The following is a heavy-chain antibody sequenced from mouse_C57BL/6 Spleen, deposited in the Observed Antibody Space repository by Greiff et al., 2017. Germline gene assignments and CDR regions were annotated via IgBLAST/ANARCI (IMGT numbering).Heavy chain of an antibody. V-gene: IGHV1-50*01. J-gene: IGHJ4*01. CDR3: ARGGPRNYYAMDY. CDR2: IDPSDSYT. CDR1: GYTFTSYW. Sequence: QVQLQQPGAELVKPGASVKLSCKASGYTFTSYWMQWVKQRPGQGLEWIGEIDPSDSYTNYNQKFKGKATLTVDTSSSTAYMQLSSLTSEDYAVYYCARGGPRNYYAMDYWGQGTSVTVSS.